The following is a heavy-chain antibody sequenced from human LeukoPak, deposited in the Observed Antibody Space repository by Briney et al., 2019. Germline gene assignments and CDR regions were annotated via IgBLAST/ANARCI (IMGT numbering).Heavy chain of an antibody. J-gene: IGHJ4*02. CDR2: IYTSGST. CDR1: GGSISSYY. D-gene: IGHD2-2*01. Sequence: PSETLSLTCTVSGGSISSYYWSWIRQPAGKGLEWIGRIYTSGSTNYNPSLKSRVTMSVDTSKNQFSLKLSSVTAADTAVYYCARDGGYCSSTSCPVDYFDYWGQGTLVNVSS. V-gene: IGHV4-4*07. CDR3: ARDGGYCSSTSCPVDYFDY.